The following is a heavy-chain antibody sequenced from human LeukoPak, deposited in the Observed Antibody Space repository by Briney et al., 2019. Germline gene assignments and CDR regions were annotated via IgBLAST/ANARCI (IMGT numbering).Heavy chain of an antibody. CDR3: ARDLSGMATIRYFDY. CDR1: GGTFSSYA. J-gene: IGHJ4*02. CDR2: IIPILGIA. Sequence: SVKVSCKASGGTFSSYAISWVRQAPGQGLEWMGRIIPILGIANYAQKFQGRVTITADKSTSTAYMELSSLRSEDTAVYYCARDLSGMATIRYFDYWGQGTLVTVYS. D-gene: IGHD5-24*01. V-gene: IGHV1-69*04.